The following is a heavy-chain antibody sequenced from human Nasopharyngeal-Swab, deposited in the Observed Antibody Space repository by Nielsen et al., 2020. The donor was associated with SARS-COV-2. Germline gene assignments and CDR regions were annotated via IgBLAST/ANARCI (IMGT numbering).Heavy chain of an antibody. CDR1: GFTFSSYA. D-gene: IGHD6-13*01. J-gene: IGHJ4*02. V-gene: IGHV3-30*04. Sequence: SLKISCAASGFTFSSYAMHWVRQAPGKGLEWVAVISYDGSNKYYADSVKGRFTISRDNSKNTLYLQMNSLRAEDTAVYYCAGDLFHSSSWYEDYWGQGTLVTVSS. CDR3: AGDLFHSSSWYEDY. CDR2: ISYDGSNK.